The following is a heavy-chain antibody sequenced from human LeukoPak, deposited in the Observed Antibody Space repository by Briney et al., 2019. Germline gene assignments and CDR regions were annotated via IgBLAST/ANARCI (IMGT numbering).Heavy chain of an antibody. D-gene: IGHD6-13*01. CDR1: GFTFSSYS. CDR3: ARSIAAADFAPIDY. CDR2: ISSSSSYI. J-gene: IGHJ4*02. Sequence: GGSLRLSCAASGFTFSSYSMNWVRQAPGKGLEWVSSISSSSSYIYYADSVKGRFTISRGNAKNSLYLQMNSLRAEDTAVYYCARSIAAADFAPIDYWGQGTLVTVSS. V-gene: IGHV3-21*01.